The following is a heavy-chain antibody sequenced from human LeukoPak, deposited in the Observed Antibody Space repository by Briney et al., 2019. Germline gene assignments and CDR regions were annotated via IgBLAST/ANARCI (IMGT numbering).Heavy chain of an antibody. CDR2: IGTAGDT. CDR3: ASSPAYSSSWYAIDN. V-gene: IGHV3-13*01. J-gene: IGHJ4*02. D-gene: IGHD6-13*01. Sequence: PGGSLRLSCAASGFTFSNYDMHWVRQAAGRGLEWVSGIGTAGDTYFPASVKGPFTISRENAKSSLYLQMNSLSAGDTAVYYCASSPAYSSSWYAIDNWGQGTLVTVSS. CDR1: GFTFSNYD.